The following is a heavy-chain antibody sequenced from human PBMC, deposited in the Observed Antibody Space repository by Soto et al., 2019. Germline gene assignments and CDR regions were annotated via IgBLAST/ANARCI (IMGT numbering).Heavy chain of an antibody. J-gene: IGHJ4*02. Sequence: QGQLVQSGAEVKKPGSSVKVSCKASGGTFSSYIINWVRQAPGQGLEWMGGIIPIVDTTTYAQKFRGRVTITADKTTTTAYIELSSLPSEETAVYYCAMHGGDFGWVRGQGTLVNVSS. V-gene: IGHV1-69*06. CDR2: IIPIVDTT. CDR3: AMHGGDFGWV. D-gene: IGHD3-16*01. CDR1: GGTFSSYI.